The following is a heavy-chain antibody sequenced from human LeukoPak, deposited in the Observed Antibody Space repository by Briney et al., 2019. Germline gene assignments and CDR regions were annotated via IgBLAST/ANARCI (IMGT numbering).Heavy chain of an antibody. J-gene: IGHJ6*02. CDR1: GFTFSSYA. V-gene: IGHV3-23*01. Sequence: GGSLRLSCAASGFTFSSYAMSWVRQAPGKGLEWVSAISGSGGSTYYADSVKGRFSISRDNSKNTLYLQMNSLRAEDTALYYCAKDIMEDTAIPYGMDVWGQGTTVTVSS. D-gene: IGHD5-18*01. CDR2: ISGSGGST. CDR3: AKDIMEDTAIPYGMDV.